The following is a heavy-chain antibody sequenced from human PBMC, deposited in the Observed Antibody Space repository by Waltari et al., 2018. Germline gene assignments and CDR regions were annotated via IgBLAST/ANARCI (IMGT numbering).Heavy chain of an antibody. CDR1: GFTFSSYG. CDR3: ARVRGSGSYYYYYGMDV. V-gene: IGHV3-33*01. J-gene: IGHJ6*02. D-gene: IGHD3-10*01. CDR2: IWYDGSNK. Sequence: QVQLVESGGGVVQPGRYLRLSCAASGFTFSSYGMHWVSQAPGRGLEWVAVIWYDGSNKYYADSVKGRFTISRDNSKNTLYLKMNSLRAEDTAVYYCARVRGSGSYYYYYGMDVWGQGTTVTVSS.